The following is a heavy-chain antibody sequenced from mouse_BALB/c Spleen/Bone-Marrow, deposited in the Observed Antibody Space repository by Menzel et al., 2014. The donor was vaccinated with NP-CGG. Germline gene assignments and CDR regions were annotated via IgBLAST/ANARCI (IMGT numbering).Heavy chain of an antibody. J-gene: IGHJ1*01. CDR2: SRNKANGYTT. D-gene: IGHD2-4*01. Sequence: EVMLVESGGGLAQPGGSLRLSCATSGFTFTDYYKSWVRQPPGKALEWLGFSRNKANGYTTEYSASVKGRFTISRDNSQSILYLQMNTLRAEDSATYYCARDINYDIYWYFDVWGAGTTVTVSS. V-gene: IGHV7-3*02. CDR3: ARDINYDIYWYFDV. CDR1: GFTFTDYY.